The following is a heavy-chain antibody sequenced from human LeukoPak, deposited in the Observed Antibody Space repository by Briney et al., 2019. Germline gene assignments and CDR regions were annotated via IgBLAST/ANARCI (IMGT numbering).Heavy chain of an antibody. CDR2: ISWNSGSI. J-gene: IGHJ4*02. CDR3: AKVPGGAGAGGAFDY. CDR1: GFTFDDYA. V-gene: IGHV3-9*01. Sequence: GRSPRLSCAASGFTFDDYAVHWVRQAPGKGLEWVSGISWNSGSIGYADSVKGRFTISRDNAKNSLYLQMNSLRAEDTALYYCAKVPGGAGAGGAFDYWGQGTLVTVSS. D-gene: IGHD6-19*01.